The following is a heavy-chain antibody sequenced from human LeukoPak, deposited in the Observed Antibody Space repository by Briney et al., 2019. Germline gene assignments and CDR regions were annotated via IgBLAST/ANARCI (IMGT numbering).Heavy chain of an antibody. CDR2: INAGNGNT. Sequence: ASVKVSCKASGYTFTSYAMHWVRQAPGQRLEWMGWINAGNGNTKYSQKFQGRVAITRDTFATTAYMELSSLRSEDTAAYYCARHLIAVAVYSYYYGVDVWGQGTTVTVSS. V-gene: IGHV1-3*01. J-gene: IGHJ6*02. CDR1: GYTFTSYA. CDR3: ARHLIAVAVYSYYYGVDV. D-gene: IGHD6-19*01.